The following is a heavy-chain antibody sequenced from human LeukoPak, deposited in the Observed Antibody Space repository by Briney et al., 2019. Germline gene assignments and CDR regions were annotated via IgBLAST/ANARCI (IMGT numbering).Heavy chain of an antibody. V-gene: IGHV3-23*01. CDR3: ARSLKWNLVGFDY. CDR2: ISASGGTK. D-gene: IGHD1-1*01. Sequence: PGGSLRLSCAASGFTFSNYAMNWVRRAPGKGLEWVSCISASGGTKLYADSVKGRFIISRDDSKNTLYVQMSSLRAEDTAVYYCARSLKWNLVGFDYWGQGTLVTVSS. CDR1: GFTFSNYA. J-gene: IGHJ4*02.